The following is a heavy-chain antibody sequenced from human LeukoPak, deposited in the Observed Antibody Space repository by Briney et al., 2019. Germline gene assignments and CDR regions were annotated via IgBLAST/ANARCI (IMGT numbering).Heavy chain of an antibody. CDR2: IWSAGSQK. CDR3: ARDLSYYSMDV. V-gene: IGHV3-33*01. Sequence: GRSQRLSCAASGFTFSHYGIHWVRQAPGKGLEWVAVIWSAGSQKYYADSVKGRFTISRDDSKSTVYLEMNSLGAEDTALYYCARDLSYYSMDVRGQGTTVTVSS. J-gene: IGHJ6*02. D-gene: IGHD3-16*02. CDR1: GFTFSHYG.